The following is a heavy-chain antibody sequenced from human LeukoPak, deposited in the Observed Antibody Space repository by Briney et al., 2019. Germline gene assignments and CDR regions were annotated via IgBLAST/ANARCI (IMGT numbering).Heavy chain of an antibody. CDR2: INPSGGST. V-gene: IGHV1-46*01. Sequence: ASATVSCKASGYTFTSYYMHWVRQAPGQGLEWMGIINPSGGSTSYAQKFQGRVTMTRDTSTSTVYVELSSLRSEDTAVYYCAKDMRFDRTPYYFDYWGQGTLVTVSS. J-gene: IGHJ4*02. CDR1: GYTFTSYY. D-gene: IGHD3-9*01. CDR3: AKDMRFDRTPYYFDY.